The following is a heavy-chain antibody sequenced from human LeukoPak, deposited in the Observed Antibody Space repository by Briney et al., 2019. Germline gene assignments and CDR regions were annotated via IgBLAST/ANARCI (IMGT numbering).Heavy chain of an antibody. CDR1: GFTFSTFA. Sequence: GVSLRLSCGPSGFTFSTFAMSWVRQAPGKGLEWVSSISGSGGGTYYADSVKGRLTTSRDNSKNTLYLQMSSLRAEDTAVYYCAKAFSAYENWPPNWFDPWGQGTLVTVSS. D-gene: IGHD5-12*01. CDR3: AKAFSAYENWPPNWFDP. J-gene: IGHJ5*02. CDR2: ISGSGGGT. V-gene: IGHV3-23*01.